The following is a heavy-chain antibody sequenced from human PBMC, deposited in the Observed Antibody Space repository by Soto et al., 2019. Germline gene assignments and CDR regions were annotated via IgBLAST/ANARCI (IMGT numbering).Heavy chain of an antibody. D-gene: IGHD2-15*01. J-gene: IGHJ6*02. CDR3: ARDRGYDAHDYYYHAMDV. CDR2: IRGVSPYT. V-gene: IGHV3-21*01. Sequence: EVQLVESGGGLVKPGGSLRLSCVASGFTFRTYTMNWVRQAPGKGLEWVSGIRGVSPYTFYAESVKGRFTISRDNAKNSLYLQMNSLGVEDTAVYYCARDRGYDAHDYYYHAMDVWGQGTTVTVSS. CDR1: GFTFRTYT.